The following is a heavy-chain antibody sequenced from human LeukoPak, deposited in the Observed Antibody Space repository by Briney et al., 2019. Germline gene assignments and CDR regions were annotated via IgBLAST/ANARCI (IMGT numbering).Heavy chain of an antibody. D-gene: IGHD1-26*01. CDR1: GFTFSSYE. CDR2: VSSSGSTI. CDR3: AREPTAVVGATSGFDY. Sequence: GGSLRLSCAASGFTFSSYEMNWVRQAPGKGLEWVSYVSSSGSTIYYADSVKGRFTISRDNAKNSLYLQMNSLRAEDTAVYYCAREPTAVVGATSGFDYWGQGTLVTVSS. V-gene: IGHV3-48*03. J-gene: IGHJ4*02.